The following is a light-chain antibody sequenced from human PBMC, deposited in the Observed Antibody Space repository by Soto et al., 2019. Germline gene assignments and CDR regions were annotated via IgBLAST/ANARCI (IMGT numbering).Light chain of an antibody. J-gene: IGKJ2*01. CDR3: QQYNYYPYT. CDR2: DAS. V-gene: IGKV1-5*01. Sequence: DIQMTQSPSTLSASVGARVTITFRASQSINSWLARYPQKPGKAPKLLIYDASSLESGVPSRLSGSGSGTEFTLTISSLQPGDVATYYCQQYNYYPYTFGQGTKLEI. CDR1: QSINSW.